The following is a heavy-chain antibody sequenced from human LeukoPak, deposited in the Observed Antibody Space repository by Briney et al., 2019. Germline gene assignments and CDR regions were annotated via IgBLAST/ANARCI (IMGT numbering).Heavy chain of an antibody. CDR3: ARVLFVAYDSSYYFDY. Sequence: PGGSLRLSCAASGFTVSSNYMSWVRQAPGKGLEWVSVIYSGGSTYYVDSVKGRFTISRDNSKNTLYLQMNSLRAEDTAVYYCARVLFVAYDSSYYFDYWGQGTLVTVSS. D-gene: IGHD3-22*01. J-gene: IGHJ4*02. CDR1: GFTVSSNY. V-gene: IGHV3-66*01. CDR2: IYSGGST.